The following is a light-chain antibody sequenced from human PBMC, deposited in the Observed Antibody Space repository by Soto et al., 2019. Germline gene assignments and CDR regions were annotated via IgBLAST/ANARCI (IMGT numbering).Light chain of an antibody. V-gene: IGKV1-27*01. CDR3: QNYNWPPFT. CDR2: AAS. Sequence: DIQMTQSPSSLSASVGDRVTISCRASQGISNYLAWYQQKPGKAPRLLIYAASSLQSEVSFRFTGSVSGTDFTLTISSLQPEDVATYYCQNYNWPPFTFGPGTKVDIK. CDR1: QGISNY. J-gene: IGKJ3*01.